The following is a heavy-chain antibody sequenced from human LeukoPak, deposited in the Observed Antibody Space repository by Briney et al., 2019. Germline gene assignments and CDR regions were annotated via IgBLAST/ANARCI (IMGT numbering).Heavy chain of an antibody. CDR2: IYPGDSDT. CDR3: ARGYCGGDCYSSDAFDI. V-gene: IGHV5-51*01. J-gene: IGHJ3*02. Sequence: GESLKISCKGSGYSFTSYWIGWVRQMPGKGLEWMGIIYPGDSDTRYSPSFQGQITISADKSISTAYVRWSSLKASDTAMYYCARGYCGGDCYSSDAFDIWGQGTMVTVSS. CDR1: GYSFTSYW. D-gene: IGHD2-21*02.